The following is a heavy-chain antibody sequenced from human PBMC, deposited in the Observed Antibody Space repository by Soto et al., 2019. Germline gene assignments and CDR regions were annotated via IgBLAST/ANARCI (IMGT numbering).Heavy chain of an antibody. V-gene: IGHV3-30-3*01. D-gene: IGHD3-9*01. CDR3: AREDFEDGRGHFDY. CDR2: ISYGGVNK. J-gene: IGHJ4*02. CDR1: GFTFSTSV. Sequence: QVQLVESGGGVVQPGGSLRLSCAASGFTFSTSVMHWVRQAPGKGLEWMAIISYGGVNKYYADSVKGRFTISRDISESTLYLQMNSLRTEDTAVYYGAREDFEDGRGHFDYWGQGTLVSVSS.